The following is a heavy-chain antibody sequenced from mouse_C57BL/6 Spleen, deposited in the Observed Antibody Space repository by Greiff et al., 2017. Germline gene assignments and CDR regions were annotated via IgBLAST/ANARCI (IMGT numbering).Heavy chain of an antibody. V-gene: IGHV1-53*01. CDR1: GYTFTSYW. CDR3: ARLGYGRGYFDV. CDR2: INPSNGGT. D-gene: IGHD1-1*01. J-gene: IGHJ1*03. Sequence: VQLQQPGPELVKPGASVKLSCKASGYTFTSYWMHWVKQRPGQGLEWIGNINPSNGGTNYNEKFKSKATLTVDKSSSTAYMQLSSLTSEDSAVYYCARLGYGRGYFDVWGTGTTVTVSS.